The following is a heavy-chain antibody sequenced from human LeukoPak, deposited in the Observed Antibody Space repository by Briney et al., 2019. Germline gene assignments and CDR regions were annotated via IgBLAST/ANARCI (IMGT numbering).Heavy chain of an antibody. J-gene: IGHJ4*02. CDR2: ISGSGGNT. D-gene: IGHD2-21*01. Sequence: PGGSLRLSCAASGFTFTSYAMTWVRQAPGKGLEWVSVISGSGGNTYYADSVKGRFTISRDNSKNTLFLQMNSLRAEDTAIYYCARDLHYSFDYWGQGTLVTVSS. V-gene: IGHV3-23*01. CDR3: ARDLHYSFDY. CDR1: GFTFTSYA.